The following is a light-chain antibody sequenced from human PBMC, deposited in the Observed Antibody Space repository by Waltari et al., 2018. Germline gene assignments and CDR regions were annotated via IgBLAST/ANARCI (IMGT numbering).Light chain of an antibody. CDR2: NTN. CDR1: SCSVSSNSH. J-gene: IGLJ1*01. V-gene: IGLV8-61*01. Sequence: QTVVTQEPSFSVSPGGTVTLTCGLSSCSVSSNSHPSWYKQTPGQAPRTLIYNTNTRLSGVPDRFSGSILGNKAARTITGAQADDESDYYCLLFMGGGVYVFGTGTKVTVL. CDR3: LLFMGGGVYV.